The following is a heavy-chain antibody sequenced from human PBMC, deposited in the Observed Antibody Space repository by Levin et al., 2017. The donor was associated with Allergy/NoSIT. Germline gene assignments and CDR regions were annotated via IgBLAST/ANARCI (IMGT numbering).Heavy chain of an antibody. J-gene: IGHJ4*02. CDR1: GYTFTSYT. CDR2: INAGNDDT. D-gene: IGHD4-17*01. CDR3: ARGAPTYGY. V-gene: IGHV1-3*01. Sequence: ASVKVSCKASGYTFTSYTIHWVRQAPGQSLEWMGWINAGNDDTKYSQRFQGRVTITRDTSASTAYMELSSLRSEDTAVYYCARGAPTYGYWGQGTLVTVSS.